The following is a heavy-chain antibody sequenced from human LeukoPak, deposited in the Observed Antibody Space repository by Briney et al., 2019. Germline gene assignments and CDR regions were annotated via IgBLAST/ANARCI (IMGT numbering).Heavy chain of an antibody. J-gene: IGHJ4*02. CDR2: INHGGST. V-gene: IGHV4-34*01. CDR1: GASFSDYY. Sequence: PSETLSLTCTVNGASFSDYYWTWIRQPPGKGLEWIGEINHGGSTNYNPSLKSRVTMSVDTSKDQFSLKLSFVTAADTAVYYCARGIAIGYCSGGSCYPFDYWGQGTLVTVSS. D-gene: IGHD2-15*01. CDR3: ARGIAIGYCSGGSCYPFDY.